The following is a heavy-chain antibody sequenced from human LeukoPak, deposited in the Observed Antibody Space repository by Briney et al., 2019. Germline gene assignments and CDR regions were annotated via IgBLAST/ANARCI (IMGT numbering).Heavy chain of an antibody. D-gene: IGHD3-10*01. J-gene: IGHJ4*02. Sequence: SETLSLTCAVYGGSFSGYYWSWIRQPPGKGLEWIGEINHSGSTDYNPSLKSRVTISVDTSKNQFSLKLSSVTAADTAVYYCAREGRWGVRGVPGYWGQGTLVTVSS. CDR1: GGSFSGYY. V-gene: IGHV4-34*01. CDR3: AREGRWGVRGVPGY. CDR2: INHSGST.